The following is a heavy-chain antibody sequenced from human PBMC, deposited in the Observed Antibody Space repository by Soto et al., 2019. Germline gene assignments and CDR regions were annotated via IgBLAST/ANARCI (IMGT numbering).Heavy chain of an antibody. J-gene: IGHJ2*01. CDR1: GYIFNNYG. CDR2: IGTYIGKT. V-gene: IGHV1-18*01. D-gene: IGHD2-21*02. Sequence: QGQLVQSGAEVRKPGASVKVSCQASGYIFNNYGLSWVRQVPGQGLEWVGWIGTYIGKTDYAQKFRDRVTMPADPCTNSDYMELRSLTSDDSAFYYCARCDCSVGSCFACWHSDLWGRGTLVTVSS. CDR3: ARCDCSVGSCFACWHSDL.